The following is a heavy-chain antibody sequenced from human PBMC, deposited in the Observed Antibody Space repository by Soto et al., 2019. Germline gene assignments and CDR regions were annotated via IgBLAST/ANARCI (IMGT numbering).Heavy chain of an antibody. CDR3: ARAEAYRSSWYAMDV. CDR2: ISGYNGDT. J-gene: IGHJ6*02. D-gene: IGHD6-13*01. CDR1: GYSFTAFG. Sequence: QVQLVQSGAEVKKPGASVKVSCKATGYSFTAFGLIWVRQAPGQGLEWMGWISGYNGDTNYAQNHQGRVTMTTDTSKSTVSMELRSLKSDDTAVYYCARAEAYRSSWYAMDVWGQGTTVIVS. V-gene: IGHV1-18*01.